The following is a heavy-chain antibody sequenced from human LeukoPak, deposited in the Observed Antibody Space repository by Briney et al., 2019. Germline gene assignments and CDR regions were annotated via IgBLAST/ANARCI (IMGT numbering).Heavy chain of an antibody. D-gene: IGHD1-26*01. Sequence: GSLRLSCAASGFTFSDYYMTWVRQAPGKGLEWVSYISSSSNTVYYADSVKGRLTVPRDNANNSLFVQMTNLRAEDTAVYYCARRAMGATSFDYWGQGTLVTVSS. J-gene: IGHJ4*02. CDR1: GFTFSDYY. CDR3: ARRAMGATSFDY. CDR2: ISSSSNTV. V-gene: IGHV3-11*04.